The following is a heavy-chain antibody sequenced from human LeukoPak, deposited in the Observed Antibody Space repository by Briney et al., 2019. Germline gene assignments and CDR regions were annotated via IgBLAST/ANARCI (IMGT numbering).Heavy chain of an antibody. CDR2: IVVGSGDT. J-gene: IGHJ4*02. V-gene: IGHV1-58*02. D-gene: IGHD3-9*01. Sequence: ASVKVSCKASGFTFTSSAIQWVRQARGQRLEWIGWIVVGSGDTNYAQKFQERVTITRDMSTSTAYMELSSLRSEDTAVYYCAAGGTDYDILTGQPPDYWGQGTLVTVSS. CDR1: GFTFTSSA. CDR3: AAGGTDYDILTGQPPDY.